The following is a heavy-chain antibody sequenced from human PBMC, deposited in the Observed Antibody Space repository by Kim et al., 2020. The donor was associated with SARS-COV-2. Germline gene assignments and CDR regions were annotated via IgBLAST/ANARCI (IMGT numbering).Heavy chain of an antibody. Sequence: SETLSLTCAVYGGSFSGYYWSWIRQPPGKGLEWIGEINHSGSTNYNPSLKSRVTISVDTSKNQFSLKLSSVTAADTAVYYCARGRKSYDILTLAPFFDYWGQGTLVTVSS. CDR3: ARGRKSYDILTLAPFFDY. CDR1: GGSFSGYY. CDR2: INHSGST. D-gene: IGHD3-9*01. V-gene: IGHV4-34*01. J-gene: IGHJ4*02.